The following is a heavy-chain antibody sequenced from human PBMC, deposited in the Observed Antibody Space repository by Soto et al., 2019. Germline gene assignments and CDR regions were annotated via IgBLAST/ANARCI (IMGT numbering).Heavy chain of an antibody. Sequence: SLTLPLTWSVSGGSINTIPNCWSCIRPPPGKGLEWVASIFYRGTTYYNPSLKSRVTISVDTSKNQFSLTLTSVTAADTAVYYCARNVFGTATTSFDYWGQGTQVTVSS. CDR2: IFYRGTT. CDR3: ARNVFGTATTSFDY. V-gene: IGHV4-39*01. J-gene: IGHJ4*02. CDR1: GGSINTIPNC. D-gene: IGHD1-1*01.